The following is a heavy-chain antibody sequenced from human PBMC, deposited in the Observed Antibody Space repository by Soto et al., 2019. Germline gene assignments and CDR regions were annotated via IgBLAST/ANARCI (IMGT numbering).Heavy chain of an antibody. V-gene: IGHV3-21*01. D-gene: IGHD2-8*01. Sequence: GGSLRLCSAASEFTFNTFNMTWVRPAPGQGLEWVSSITNNDYTAYADSVQGRFPISRDNAKKSLYLQMNSLRAEDTAVYYCTLYDALFLDFWSQGALLTVSS. J-gene: IGHJ4*02. CDR2: ITNNDYT. CDR1: EFTFNTFN. CDR3: TLYDALFLDF.